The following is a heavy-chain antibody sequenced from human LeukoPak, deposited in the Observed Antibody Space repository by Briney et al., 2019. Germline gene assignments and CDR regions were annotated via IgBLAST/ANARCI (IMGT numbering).Heavy chain of an antibody. Sequence: GGSLRLSCAASGFTFSSYGMHWVRQAPGKGLEWVAFIRYDGSNKYYADSVKGRFTISRDNSKNTLYLQMNSLRAEDTAVYYCAKDPTVVTTHPDYWGQGTLVTVSS. V-gene: IGHV3-30*02. CDR3: AKDPTVVTTHPDY. CDR2: IRYDGSNK. J-gene: IGHJ4*02. CDR1: GFTFSSYG. D-gene: IGHD4-23*01.